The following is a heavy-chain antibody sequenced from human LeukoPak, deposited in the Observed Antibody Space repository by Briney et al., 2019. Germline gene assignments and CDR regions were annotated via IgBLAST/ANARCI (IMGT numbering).Heavy chain of an antibody. V-gene: IGHV3-21*01. CDR1: GFTFSRYS. D-gene: IGHD6-19*01. CDR3: ARDAQWLVPEGYFYYMNV. CDR2: ISSRSTNI. J-gene: IGHJ6*03. Sequence: GGSLRLSCAGSGFTFSRYSMNWFRQAPGKGLERVSSISSRSTNIFYADSVKGRFTISRDNAKNSLYLQMNSLGAEDTAVYYCARDAQWLVPEGYFYYMNVWGKGTTVTVSS.